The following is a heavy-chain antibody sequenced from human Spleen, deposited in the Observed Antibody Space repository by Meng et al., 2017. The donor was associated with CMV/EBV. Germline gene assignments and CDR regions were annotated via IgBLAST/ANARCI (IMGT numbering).Heavy chain of an antibody. J-gene: IGHJ3*01. Sequence: SLKISRAASGITFGNCDMNWVRQAPGKGLEWVSHITGSGSTIYYADSVRGRFTIPRDNAKNSLYLQMNSLRAEDTAIYYCAGRYCSDDKCDLFALDFWGQGTMVTVSS. CDR3: AGRYCSDDKCDLFALDF. CDR1: GITFGNCD. D-gene: IGHD2-15*01. CDR2: ITGSGSTI. V-gene: IGHV3-48*03.